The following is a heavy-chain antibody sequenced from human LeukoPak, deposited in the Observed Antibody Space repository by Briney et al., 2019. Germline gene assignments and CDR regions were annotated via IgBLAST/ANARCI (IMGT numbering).Heavy chain of an antibody. CDR3: ARAPGRIAARRHYYYYGMDV. CDR1: GGTFSSYG. Sequence: ASVKVSCKASGGTFSSYGISWVRQAPGQGLEWMGRIIPIVGITNYAQKFQGRVTMTRNTSISTAYMELSSLRSEDTAVYYCARAPGRIAARRHYYYYGMDVWGQGTTVTVSS. V-gene: IGHV1-69*04. CDR2: IIPIVGIT. J-gene: IGHJ6*02. D-gene: IGHD6-6*01.